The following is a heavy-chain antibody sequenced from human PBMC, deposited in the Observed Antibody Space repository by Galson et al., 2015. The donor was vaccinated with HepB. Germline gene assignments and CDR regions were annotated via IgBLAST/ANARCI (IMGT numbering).Heavy chain of an antibody. D-gene: IGHD2-15*01. Sequence: SLRLSCAASGFTFSSYGMHWVRQAPGKGLEWVAVISYDGSNKYYADSVKGRFTISRDNSKNTLYPQMNSLRAEDTAVYYCAKEGAPLGYCSGGSCSTIDYWGQGTLVTVSS. CDR1: GFTFSSYG. CDR3: AKEGAPLGYCSGGSCSTIDY. CDR2: ISYDGSNK. V-gene: IGHV3-30*18. J-gene: IGHJ4*02.